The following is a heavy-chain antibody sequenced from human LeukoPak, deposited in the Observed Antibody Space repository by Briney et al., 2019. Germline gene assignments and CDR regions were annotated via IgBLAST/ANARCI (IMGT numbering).Heavy chain of an antibody. V-gene: IGHV3-23*01. J-gene: IGHJ4*02. D-gene: IGHD2-15*01. CDR3: AKWGCSGGNCYPFDF. Sequence: GGSLRLSCAASGFTFSSHGMSWVRQAPGKGLEWVSAISGRTSSTYYADSVKGRFTISRDNSKNTLYLQMNNLRVEDTALYYCAKWGCSGGNCYPFDFWGQGTLVTVSS. CDR2: ISGRTSST. CDR1: GFTFSSHG.